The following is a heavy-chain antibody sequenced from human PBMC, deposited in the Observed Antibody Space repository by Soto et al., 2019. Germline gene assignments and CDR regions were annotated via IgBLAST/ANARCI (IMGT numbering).Heavy chain of an antibody. D-gene: IGHD1-1*01. J-gene: IGHJ3*02. V-gene: IGHV1-69*12. CDR3: ARVPALRLEDAFDI. CDR2: IIPIFDTA. CDR1: GGTFSSYA. Sequence: QVQLVQSGAAVKKTGSSVKVSCTASGGTFSSYAISWVRQAPGQGLEWMGGIIPIFDTANYAQKFQGRVTITADESTSTAYMELSSLRSEDTAMYYCARVPALRLEDAFDIWGQGTMVTVSS.